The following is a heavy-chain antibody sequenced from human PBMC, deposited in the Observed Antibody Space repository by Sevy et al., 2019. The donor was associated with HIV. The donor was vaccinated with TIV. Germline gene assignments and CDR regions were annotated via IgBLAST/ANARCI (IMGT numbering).Heavy chain of an antibody. Sequence: GGSLRLSCAASGFAISSHAMHWVRQAPGKGLEWVATISYEGTETFYAASVEGRFTISRDNSKNMLSLQINSLRPEDTAVYYCARDGGYSIKWYPLYWGHGTLVTVSS. D-gene: IGHD1-26*01. J-gene: IGHJ4*01. V-gene: IGHV3-30-3*01. CDR3: ARDGGYSIKWYPLY. CDR1: GFAISSHA. CDR2: ISYEGTET.